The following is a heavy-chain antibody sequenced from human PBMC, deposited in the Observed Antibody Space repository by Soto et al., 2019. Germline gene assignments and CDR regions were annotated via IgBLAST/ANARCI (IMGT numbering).Heavy chain of an antibody. Sequence: GESLKISCKGSGYTFSSYRIGWVRQVPGKGLEWMGIISPGDSDTKYSQSFQGQVTISADKSISTAYLQWNSLRASDTAMYYCARHATYYDILSGYYFEYWGQGTLVTV. J-gene: IGHJ4*02. CDR2: ISPGDSDT. V-gene: IGHV5-51*01. D-gene: IGHD3-9*01. CDR3: ARHATYYDILSGYYFEY. CDR1: GYTFSSYR.